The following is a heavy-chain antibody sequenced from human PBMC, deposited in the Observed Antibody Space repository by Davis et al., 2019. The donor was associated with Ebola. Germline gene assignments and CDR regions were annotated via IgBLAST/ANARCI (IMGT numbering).Heavy chain of an antibody. D-gene: IGHD3-9*01. Sequence: SETLSLTCAVCGGSISSSTYYWGWIRQPPGKGLEWIGSIYNSGSTYYNPSLESRVTISVDTSENQLSLELSSVTAADTAVYYCAREGDIFGEFDPWGQGTLVTVSS. CDR1: GGSISSSTYY. J-gene: IGHJ5*02. V-gene: IGHV4-39*07. CDR2: IYNSGST. CDR3: AREGDIFGEFDP.